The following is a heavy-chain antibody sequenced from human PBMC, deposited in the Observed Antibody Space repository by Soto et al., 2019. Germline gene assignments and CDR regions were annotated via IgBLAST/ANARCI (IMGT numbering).Heavy chain of an antibody. D-gene: IGHD3-16*02. V-gene: IGHV3-30-3*01. CDR1: GFTFSSYA. Sequence: GGSLRLSCAASGFTFSSYAMHWVRQAPGKGLEWVAVISYDGSNKYYADSVKGRFTISRDNSKNTLYLQMNSLRAEDTAVYYCAREAGEDYDYVWGSYRAFDYWGQGTLVTVSS. CDR2: ISYDGSNK. J-gene: IGHJ4*02. CDR3: AREAGEDYDYVWGSYRAFDY.